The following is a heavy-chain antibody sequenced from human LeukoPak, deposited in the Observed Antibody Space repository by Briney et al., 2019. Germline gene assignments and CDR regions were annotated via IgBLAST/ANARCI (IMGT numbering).Heavy chain of an antibody. CDR3: ARVQQQLYYFDY. J-gene: IGHJ4*02. CDR2: IYYSGST. CDR1: GGSISSYY. V-gene: IGHV4-59*01. Sequence: RSSDTLSLTCTVSGGSISSYYWSWIRQPPGKGLEWIGYIYYSGSTNYNPSLKSRVIISVDTSKNQFSLKLSSVTAADTAVYYCARVQQQLYYFDYWGQGTLVTVSS. D-gene: IGHD6-13*01.